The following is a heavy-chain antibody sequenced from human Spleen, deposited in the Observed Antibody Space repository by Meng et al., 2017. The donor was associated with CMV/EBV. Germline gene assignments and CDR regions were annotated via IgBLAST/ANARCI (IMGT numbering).Heavy chain of an antibody. CDR2: ISGTSVYI. CDR1: GFTFRSFG. CDR3: ARDRGNNWFDP. V-gene: IGHV3-21*06. Sequence: LSCAASGFTFRSFGMNWVRQAPGKGLEWLSVISGTSVYIYYADSVKGRFTISRDNAKNSLYPQMNSLRAEDTAVYYCARDRGNNWFDPWGQGTLVTVSS. J-gene: IGHJ5*02.